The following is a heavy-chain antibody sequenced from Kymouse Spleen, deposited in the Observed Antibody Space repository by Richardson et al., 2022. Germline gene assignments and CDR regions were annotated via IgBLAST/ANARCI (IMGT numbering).Heavy chain of an antibody. CDR2: ISGSGGST. CDR3: AKDGGDIVLMVYVYFDY. J-gene: IGHJ4*02. Sequence: EVQLVESGGGLVQPGGSLRLSCAASGFTFSSYAMSWVRQAPGKGLEWVSAISGSGGSTYYADSVKGRFTISRDNSKNTLYLQMNSLRAEDTAVYYCAKDGGDIVLMVYVYFDYWGQGTLVTVSS. D-gene: IGHD2-8*01. CDR1: GFTFSSYA. V-gene: IGHV3-23*04.